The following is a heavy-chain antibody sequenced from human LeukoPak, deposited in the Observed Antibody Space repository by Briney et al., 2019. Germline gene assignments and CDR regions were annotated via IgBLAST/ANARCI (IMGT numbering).Heavy chain of an antibody. CDR1: GYTFTSYA. D-gene: IGHD5-18*01. CDR2: INPSSDGT. J-gene: IGHJ4*02. V-gene: IGHV1-2*02. CDR3: ARVYRSGSIYGQGYFDN. Sequence: GASVKVSCKASGYTFTSYAMNWVRQAPGQGLEWMGWINPSSDGTNYAQKFQGRVTMTRDTSISTAYMELSRLRSDDTAVYYCARVYRSGSIYGQGYFDNWGQGTLVTVSS.